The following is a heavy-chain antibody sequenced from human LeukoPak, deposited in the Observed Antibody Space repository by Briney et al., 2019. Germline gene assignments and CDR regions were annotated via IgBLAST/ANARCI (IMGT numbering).Heavy chain of an antibody. J-gene: IGHJ4*02. Sequence: PGGSLRLSCAASGFTFSSYAMHWVRQAPGKGLEWVAVISYDGSNKYYADSVKGRFTISRDNAKNSLFLQLNSLRAEDTAIYYCAREYISGWFDYWGQGTLVTVSS. D-gene: IGHD6-19*01. CDR3: AREYISGWFDY. CDR1: GFTFSSYA. CDR2: ISYDGSNK. V-gene: IGHV3-30*04.